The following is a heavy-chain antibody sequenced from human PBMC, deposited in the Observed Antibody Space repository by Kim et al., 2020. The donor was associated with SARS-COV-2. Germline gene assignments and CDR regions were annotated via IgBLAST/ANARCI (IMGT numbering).Heavy chain of an antibody. V-gene: IGHV3-33*01. CDR3: ASPVTTGYYYGMDV. D-gene: IGHD4-17*01. J-gene: IGHJ6*02. Sequence: GGSLRLSCAASGFTFSSYGMHWVRQAPGKGLEWVAVIWYDGSNKYYADSVKGRFTISRDNSKKTLYLQMNSLRAEDTAVYYCASPVTTGYYYGMDVWGQGTTVTVSS. CDR1: GFTFSSYG. CDR2: IWYDGSNK.